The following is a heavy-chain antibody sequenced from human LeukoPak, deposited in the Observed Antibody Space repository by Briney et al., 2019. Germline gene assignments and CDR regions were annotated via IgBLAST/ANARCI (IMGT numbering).Heavy chain of an antibody. CDR3: ARETDGAARLGHFDY. D-gene: IGHD6-6*01. Sequence: GGSLRLPCAASGFTFSSYAMHWVRQAPGKGLEWVAVISYDGSNKYYADSVKGRFTISRDNSKNTLYLQMNSLRAEDTAVYYCARETDGAARLGHFDYWGQGTLVTVSS. CDR1: GFTFSSYA. CDR2: ISYDGSNK. V-gene: IGHV3-30-3*01. J-gene: IGHJ4*02.